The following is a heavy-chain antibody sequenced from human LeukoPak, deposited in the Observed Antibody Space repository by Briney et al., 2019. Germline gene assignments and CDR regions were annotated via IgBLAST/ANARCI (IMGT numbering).Heavy chain of an antibody. V-gene: IGHV3-30*02. Sequence: PGGSLRLSCAASGFTFSSYDMHWVRQAPGKGLEWVAFIRYDGSDKEYADSVKGRITISRGNSKKTLYVQMNSLRAEDTAVYYCAKARVTVVTGTGFDCWGQGTLVTVSS. CDR2: IRYDGSDK. J-gene: IGHJ4*02. D-gene: IGHD1-20*01. CDR3: AKARVTVVTGTGFDC. CDR1: GFTFSSYD.